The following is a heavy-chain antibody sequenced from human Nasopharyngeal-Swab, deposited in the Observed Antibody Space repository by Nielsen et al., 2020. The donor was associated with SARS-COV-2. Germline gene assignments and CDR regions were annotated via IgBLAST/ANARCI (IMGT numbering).Heavy chain of an antibody. Sequence: LKISCAASGFPFSRYTMHWVRQAPGKGLEWVAVISHDGSNKYYADSVKGRFTISRDISKNTLYLQMNSLRAEDTAVFYCASTPLDSSGYYYAFHYWGRGTLVTVSS. D-gene: IGHD3-22*01. J-gene: IGHJ4*02. CDR2: ISHDGSNK. V-gene: IGHV3-30-3*01. CDR3: ASTPLDSSGYYYAFHY. CDR1: GFPFSRYT.